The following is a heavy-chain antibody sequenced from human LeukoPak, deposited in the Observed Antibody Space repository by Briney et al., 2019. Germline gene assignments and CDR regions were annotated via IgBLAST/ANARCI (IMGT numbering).Heavy chain of an antibody. Sequence: SVKVSCKASGGTFSSYAISWVRQAPGQGLEWMGGIIPIFGTANYAQKFQGRVTITADESTSTAYMGLSSLRSEDTAVYYCARGDTAMVGFDYWGQGTLVTVSS. D-gene: IGHD5-18*01. CDR2: IIPIFGTA. CDR1: GGTFSSYA. J-gene: IGHJ4*02. V-gene: IGHV1-69*13. CDR3: ARGDTAMVGFDY.